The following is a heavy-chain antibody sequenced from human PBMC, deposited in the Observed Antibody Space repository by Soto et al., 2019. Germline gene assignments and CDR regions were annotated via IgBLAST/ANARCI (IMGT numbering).Heavy chain of an antibody. CDR1: GGSISSGGYY. D-gene: IGHD1-26*01. CDR2: IYYSGST. J-gene: IGHJ4*02. V-gene: IGHV4-31*03. Sequence: SETLSLTCTVSGGSISSGGYYWSWIRQHPGKGLEWIGYIYYSGSTYYNPSLKSRVTISVDTSKNQFSLKLSSVTAADTAVYYCARDFGLVGATDYWGQGTLVTVSS. CDR3: ARDFGLVGATDY.